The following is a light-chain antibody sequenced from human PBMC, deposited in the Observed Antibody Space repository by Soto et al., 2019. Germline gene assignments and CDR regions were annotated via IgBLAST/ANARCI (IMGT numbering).Light chain of an antibody. CDR3: QQYYSTPLT. CDR1: QSVFYSSNNKNY. CDR2: WAS. Sequence: DIVMTQSPDSLAVSLGERATINCKSSQSVFYSSNNKNYLAWYRQKPGQPPKLLIYWASTRESGVPDRFSGSGSGTDFTLTISSLKAEDVAVYYCQQYYSTPLTFGGGTKVEMK. J-gene: IGKJ4*01. V-gene: IGKV4-1*01.